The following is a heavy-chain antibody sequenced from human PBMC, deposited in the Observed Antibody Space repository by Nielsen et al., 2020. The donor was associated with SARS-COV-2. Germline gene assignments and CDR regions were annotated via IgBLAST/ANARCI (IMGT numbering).Heavy chain of an antibody. CDR1: GFTFDDYA. J-gene: IGHJ4*02. CDR3: AKIGGQQLENDVDY. CDR2: ISWNSGSI. D-gene: IGHD6-13*01. Sequence: GGSLRLSCAASGFTFDDYAMHWVRQAPGKGLEWVSGISWNSGSIGYADSVKGRFTISRDNAKNSLYLQMNSLRAEDTALYYCAKIGGQQLENDVDYWGQGTLVTVSS. V-gene: IGHV3-9*01.